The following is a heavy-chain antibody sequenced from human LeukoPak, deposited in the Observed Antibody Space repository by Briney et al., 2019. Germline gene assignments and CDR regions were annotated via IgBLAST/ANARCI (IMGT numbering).Heavy chain of an antibody. J-gene: IGHJ4*02. V-gene: IGHV1-58*01. CDR2: IVVGSGNT. CDR3: AADGMGATDFDY. Sequence: SVTVSCKASGFTFTNSAVQGVRQARGQRLEWVGWIVVGSGNTNYAQKFQERVTITRDTSTSTAYMELSSLRSEDTAVYYCAADGMGATDFDYWGQGTLVTVSS. CDR1: GFTFTNSA. D-gene: IGHD1-26*01.